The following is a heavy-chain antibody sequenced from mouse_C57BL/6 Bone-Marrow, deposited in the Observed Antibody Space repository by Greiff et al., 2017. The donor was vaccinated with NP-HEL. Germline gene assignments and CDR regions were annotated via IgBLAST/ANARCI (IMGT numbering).Heavy chain of an antibody. J-gene: IGHJ3*01. Sequence: VQVVESGAELARPGASVKLSCKASGYTFTSYGISWVKQRTGQGLEWIGEIYPRSGNTYYNEKFKGKATLTADKSSSTAYMELRSLTSEDSAVYFCARSGGYAWFAYWGQGTLVTVSA. CDR2: IYPRSGNT. V-gene: IGHV1-81*01. D-gene: IGHD2-2*01. CDR3: ARSGGYAWFAY. CDR1: GYTFTSYG.